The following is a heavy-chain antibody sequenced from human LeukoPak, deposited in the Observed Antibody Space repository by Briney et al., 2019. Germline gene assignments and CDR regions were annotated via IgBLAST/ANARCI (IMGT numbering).Heavy chain of an antibody. CDR3: ARIRGYCSGGSCYPDY. CDR1: GYSISSSNW. V-gene: IGHV4-28*05. D-gene: IGHD2-15*01. CDR2: IYYSGSI. J-gene: IGHJ4*02. Sequence: SETLSLTCAVSGYSISSSNWWGWIRQPPGKGLEWIGYIYYSGSIYYNPSLKSRVTMSVDTSKNQFSLKLSSVTAVDTAVYYCARIRGYCSGGSCYPDYWGQGTLVTVSS.